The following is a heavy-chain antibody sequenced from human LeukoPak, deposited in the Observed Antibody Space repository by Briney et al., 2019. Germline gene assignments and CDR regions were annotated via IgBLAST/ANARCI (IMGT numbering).Heavy chain of an antibody. J-gene: IGHJ4*02. CDR2: ISGSGALI. CDR1: GFTFHYYT. CDR3: ARSKGRGYTTPWAY. Sequence: GGSLRLSCAASGFTFHYYTLHWVRQAPGKGLEWVSSISGSGALIVYADSVRGRFTISKDNAKTSLFLQMNSLRAEDTALYYCARSKGRGYTTPWAYWGQGTLVTVSS. V-gene: IGHV3-21*01. D-gene: IGHD5-18*01.